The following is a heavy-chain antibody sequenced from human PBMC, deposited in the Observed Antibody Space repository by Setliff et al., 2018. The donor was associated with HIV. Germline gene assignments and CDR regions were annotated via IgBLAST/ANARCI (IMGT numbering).Heavy chain of an antibody. V-gene: IGHV4-39*07. Sequence: SETLSLTCAVSGGSVSSPSYYWGWIRQPPGKGLEWIRSVYNSGITFKNPSLKSRVSISVDRSGNQFSLRLTSVTAADTAVYYCSTCRHRPSNWFDPWGQGTVVTVS. CDR3: STCRHRPSNWFDP. CDR1: GGSVSSPSYY. CDR2: VYNSGIT. J-gene: IGHJ5*02.